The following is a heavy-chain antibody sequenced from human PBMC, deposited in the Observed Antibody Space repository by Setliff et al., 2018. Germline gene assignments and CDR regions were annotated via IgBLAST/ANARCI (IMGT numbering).Heavy chain of an antibody. CDR1: GGSFSAYY. J-gene: IGHJ5*02. Sequence: PSETLSLTCAVYGGSFSAYYWCWICQPPGKGLEWIGEINHRGSTIYNQSLNSRVTISVDTSKNKYSLMLNSATAADTAVYYCSSFIIVCWQNWLDPWGHGTLVTVSS. V-gene: IGHV4-34*01. CDR3: SSFIIVCWQNWLDP. CDR2: INHRGST. D-gene: IGHD3-16*01.